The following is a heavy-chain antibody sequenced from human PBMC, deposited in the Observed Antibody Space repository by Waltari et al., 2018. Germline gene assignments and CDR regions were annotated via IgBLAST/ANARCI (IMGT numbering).Heavy chain of an antibody. CDR2: IWYDGSNK. V-gene: IGHV3-33*01. J-gene: IGHJ4*02. Sequence: QAPGKGLEWVAVIWYDGSNKYYADSVKGRFTISRDNSKNTLYLQMNSLRAEDTAVYYCARDPIRGVVVAAPLIWGQGTLVTVSS. CDR3: ARDPIRGVVVAAPLI. D-gene: IGHD2-15*01.